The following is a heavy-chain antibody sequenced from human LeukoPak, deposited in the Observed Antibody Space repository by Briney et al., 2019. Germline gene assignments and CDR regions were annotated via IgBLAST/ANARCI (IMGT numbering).Heavy chain of an antibody. CDR3: AKDGHYSNFYFDY. CDR1: GLTFNNYD. J-gene: IGHJ4*02. Sequence: PGRSLRLSCSASGLTFNNYDMHWVRQAPGKGPEWVAVMSYDGNNQYYADSVKGRFTISRGNSKNTLYLQMNSLRAEDTAVYYCAKDGHYSNFYFDYWGQGTLVTVSS. D-gene: IGHD4-11*01. CDR2: MSYDGNNQ. V-gene: IGHV3-30*18.